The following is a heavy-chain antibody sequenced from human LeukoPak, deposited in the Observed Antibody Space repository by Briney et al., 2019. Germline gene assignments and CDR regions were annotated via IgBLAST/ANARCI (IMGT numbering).Heavy chain of an antibody. Sequence: PGRSLRLSCVASGFTFSSYGIHWVRQAPGKGLEWVAVIWYDGSNKYYADSVKGRFTISRDNSKNTLYLQMNSLRAEDTAVYYCARDNVQLWSLDAFDMWGQGTMVTVSS. V-gene: IGHV3-33*01. CDR2: IWYDGSNK. D-gene: IGHD5-18*01. CDR3: ARDNVQLWSLDAFDM. J-gene: IGHJ3*02. CDR1: GFTFSSYG.